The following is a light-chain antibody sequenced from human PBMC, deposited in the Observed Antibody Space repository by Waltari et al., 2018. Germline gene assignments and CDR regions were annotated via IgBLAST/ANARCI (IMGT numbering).Light chain of an antibody. CDR1: SGSVSTNFY. CDR3: VLYLPSGIWV. V-gene: IGLV8-61*01. CDR2: STN. Sequence: QTVVTQEPSFSVSPGGTVTLTCALSSGSVSTNFYHGWYHQTPGQAPRTLIYSTNTRSSGVPDRFSGSILGSKAALTITGAQADDESDYYCVLYLPSGIWVFGGGTKLTVL. J-gene: IGLJ3*02.